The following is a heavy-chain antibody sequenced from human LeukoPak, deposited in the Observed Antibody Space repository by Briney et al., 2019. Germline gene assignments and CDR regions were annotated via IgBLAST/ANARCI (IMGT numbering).Heavy chain of an antibody. V-gene: IGHV2-70*11. CDR2: IDWDDDK. CDR3: ARLYYYDSSGYYYESGPFDY. D-gene: IGHD3-22*01. Sequence: ESGPTLLNPTQTLTLTCTFSGFSLSTSGMCVSWIRQPPGKALEWLARIDWDDDKYYSTSLKTRLTISKDTSKNQVVLTMTNMDPVDTATYYCARLYYYDSSGYYYESGPFDYWGQGTLVTVSS. CDR1: GFSLSTSGMC. J-gene: IGHJ4*02.